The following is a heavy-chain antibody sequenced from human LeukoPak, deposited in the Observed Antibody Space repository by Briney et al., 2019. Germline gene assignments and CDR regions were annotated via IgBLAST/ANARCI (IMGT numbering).Heavy chain of an antibody. J-gene: IGHJ6*02. CDR2: ISYDGSNK. Sequence: GGSLRLSCAASGFTFSSCAMHWVRQAPGKGLEWVAVISYDGSNKYYADSVKGRFTISRDNSKNTLYLQMNSLRAEDTAVYYCAKVDSWYANYYYGMDVWGQGTTVTVSS. CDR3: AKVDSWYANYYYGMDV. CDR1: GFTFSSCA. D-gene: IGHD6-13*01. V-gene: IGHV3-30-3*01.